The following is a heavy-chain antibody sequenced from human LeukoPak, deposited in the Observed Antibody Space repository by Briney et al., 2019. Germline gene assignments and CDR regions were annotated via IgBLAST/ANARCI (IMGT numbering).Heavy chain of an antibody. CDR1: GYTFTSYY. Sequence: ASVKVSCKASGYTFTSYYMHWVRQAPGQGLEWMGIINPSGGSTSYAQKFQGRVTMTRDTSTSTVYMELSSPRSEDTAVYYCARDFGGTAMRPNELNYWGQGTLVTVSS. J-gene: IGHJ4*02. CDR3: ARDFGGTAMRPNELNY. CDR2: INPSGGST. V-gene: IGHV1-46*01. D-gene: IGHD5-18*01.